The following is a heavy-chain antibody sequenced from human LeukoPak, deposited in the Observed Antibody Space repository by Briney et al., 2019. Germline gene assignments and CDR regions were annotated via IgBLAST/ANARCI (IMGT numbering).Heavy chain of an antibody. V-gene: IGHV3-23*01. D-gene: IGHD3-22*01. CDR3: AKASSSGYYSFYIDY. CDR2: ISGSGGST. Sequence: GGSLRLSCAASGFTFSSYAMSWIRQAPGKGLEWVSAISGSGGSTYYADSVKGRFTISRDNSKNTLYLQMNSLRAEDMAVYYCAKASSSGYYSFYIDYWGQGTLVTVSS. J-gene: IGHJ4*02. CDR1: GFTFSSYA.